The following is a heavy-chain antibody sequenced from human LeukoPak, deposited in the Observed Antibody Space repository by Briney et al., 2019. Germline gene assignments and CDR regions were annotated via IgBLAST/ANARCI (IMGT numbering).Heavy chain of an antibody. V-gene: IGHV3-48*03. D-gene: IGHD2-2*01. J-gene: IGHJ5*02. Sequence: GGSLRLSCAASGFTFSSYEMNWVRQAPGKGLEWVSYISSSGSTIYYADSAKGRFTISRDNAKNSLYLQMNSLRAEDTAVYYCARERSCSSTSCYAGGWFDPWGQGTLVTVSS. CDR1: GFTFSSYE. CDR2: ISSSGSTI. CDR3: ARERSCSSTSCYAGGWFDP.